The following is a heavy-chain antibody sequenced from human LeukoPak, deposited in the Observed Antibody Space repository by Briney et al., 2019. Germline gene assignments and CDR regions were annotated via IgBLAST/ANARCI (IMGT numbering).Heavy chain of an antibody. D-gene: IGHD2-21*01. CDR1: GGSISSYY. CDR2: IYTSGST. Sequence: SETLSLTCTVSGGSISSYYWSWIRQPAGKGLEWIGRIYTSGSTNYNPSLTSRVTMSVDTSKNQFSLKRSSVTTTDRAVYYCAREEGESFDPWGKGTLVTVSS. V-gene: IGHV4-4*07. CDR3: AREEGESFDP. J-gene: IGHJ5*02.